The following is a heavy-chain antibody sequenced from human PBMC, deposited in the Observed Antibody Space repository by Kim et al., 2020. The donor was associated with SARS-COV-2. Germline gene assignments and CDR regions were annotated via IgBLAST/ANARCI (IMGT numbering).Heavy chain of an antibody. D-gene: IGHD2-15*01. CDR1: GFTFSSYG. CDR3: ARDLLLRARSYYGMDV. V-gene: IGHV3-33*08. CDR2: IWYDGSNK. Sequence: GGSLRLSCAASGFTFSSYGMHWVRQAPGKGLEWVAVIWYDGSNKYYADSVKGRFTISRDNAKNTLYLQMNSLRAEDTAVYYCARDLLLRARSYYGMDVWGHGTTVSVSS. J-gene: IGHJ6*02.